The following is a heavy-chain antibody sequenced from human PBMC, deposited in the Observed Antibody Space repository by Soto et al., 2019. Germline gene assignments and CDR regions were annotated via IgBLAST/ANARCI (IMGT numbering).Heavy chain of an antibody. CDR2: IKQDGSEK. CDR3: ARPYGSGSYPLDYFDY. CDR1: AFTFSSSW. V-gene: IGHV3-7*01. D-gene: IGHD3-10*01. Sequence: ESGGGLVQPGGSLRLSCAASAFTFSSSWMSWVRQAPGKGLEWVANIKQDGSEKYYVDSVKGRFTIFRDNAKNSLYLQMNSLRAEDTAVYYCARPYGSGSYPLDYFDYWGQGTLVTVSS. J-gene: IGHJ4*02.